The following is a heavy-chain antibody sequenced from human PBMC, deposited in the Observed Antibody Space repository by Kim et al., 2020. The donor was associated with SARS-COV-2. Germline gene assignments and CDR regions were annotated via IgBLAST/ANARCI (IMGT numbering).Heavy chain of an antibody. J-gene: IGHJ4*02. CDR3: ARVRSREHDY. Sequence: SETLSLTCTVSGGSISSSSYYWGWIRQPPGKGLEWIGSIYYSGSTYYNPPLKSRVTISVDTSKNQFSLKLSSVTAADTAVYYCARVRSREHDYWGQGTLVTVSS. CDR1: GGSISSSSYY. D-gene: IGHD6-13*01. V-gene: IGHV4-39*07. CDR2: IYYSGST.